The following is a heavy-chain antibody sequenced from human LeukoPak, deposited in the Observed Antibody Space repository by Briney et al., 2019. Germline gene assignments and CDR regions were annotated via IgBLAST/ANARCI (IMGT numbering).Heavy chain of an antibody. D-gene: IGHD5-18*01. Sequence: PGGSLRLSCAASGFTFSSYSMNWVRQAPGKGLEWVSYISSSSSTIYYEDSVKGRFTISRDNAKNSLYLQMNSLRAEETAVYYCASLYGDVDTAMVKADYWGQGTLVTVSS. CDR3: ASLYGDVDTAMVKADY. CDR2: ISSSSSTI. CDR1: GFTFSSYS. V-gene: IGHV3-48*01. J-gene: IGHJ4*02.